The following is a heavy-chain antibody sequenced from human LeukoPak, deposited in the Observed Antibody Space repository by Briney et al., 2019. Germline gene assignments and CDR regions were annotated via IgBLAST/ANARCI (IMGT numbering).Heavy chain of an antibody. CDR3: ARGYGSGSYDY. D-gene: IGHD3-10*01. J-gene: IGHJ4*02. CDR1: GGSVSSYY. CDR2: ILTSGTT. V-gene: IGHV4-4*07. Sequence: PSETLSLTCSVSGGSVSSYYWTWVRQSAEKGLEWIGRILTSGTTNFNPSLKSRVTISVDTSKNQFSLKLSSVTAADTAVYYCARGYGSGSYDYWGQGTLVTVSS.